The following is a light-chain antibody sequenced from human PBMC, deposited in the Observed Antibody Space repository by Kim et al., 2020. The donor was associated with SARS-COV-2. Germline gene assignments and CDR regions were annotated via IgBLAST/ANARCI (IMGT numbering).Light chain of an antibody. J-gene: IGLJ2*01. V-gene: IGLV1-44*01. CDR2: SNN. CDR1: GSNVGSNT. Sequence: QSVLSQPPSVSGTPGQRVTISCSGSGSNVGSNTVNWYQCLPGSAPKLLMYSNNQRPSGVPDRFSGSKSDTSAFLAISGLHSEDEADYYCGAWDDSLNVPVLGGGTKLTVL. CDR3: GAWDDSLNVPV.